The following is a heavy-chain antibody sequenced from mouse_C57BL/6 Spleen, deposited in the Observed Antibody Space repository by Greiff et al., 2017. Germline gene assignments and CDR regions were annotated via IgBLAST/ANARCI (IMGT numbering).Heavy chain of an antibody. Sequence: QVQLQQPGTELVKPGASVKLSCKASGYTFTSYWMHWVKQRPGQGLEWIGNINPSNGGTNYNEKFKSKATLTVDKSSSTAYMQLSSLTSEDSAVYYCARDDYYDYDPAWFAYWGQGTLVTVSA. J-gene: IGHJ3*01. V-gene: IGHV1-53*01. CDR3: ARDDYYDYDPAWFAY. D-gene: IGHD2-4*01. CDR1: GYTFTSYW. CDR2: INPSNGGT.